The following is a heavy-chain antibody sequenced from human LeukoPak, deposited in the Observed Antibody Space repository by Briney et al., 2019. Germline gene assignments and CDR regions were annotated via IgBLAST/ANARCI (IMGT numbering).Heavy chain of an antibody. Sequence: PGGSLRLSCAASGFTFSDYYMSWIRQAPGKGLEWVSYISSSGSTIYYTDSEKGRFTISRDNAKNSLYLQMNSLRAEDTAVYYCARDAYYDSSGYYYNYWGQGTLVTVSS. D-gene: IGHD3-22*01. J-gene: IGHJ4*02. CDR1: GFTFSDYY. V-gene: IGHV3-11*01. CDR2: ISSSGSTI. CDR3: ARDAYYDSSGYYYNY.